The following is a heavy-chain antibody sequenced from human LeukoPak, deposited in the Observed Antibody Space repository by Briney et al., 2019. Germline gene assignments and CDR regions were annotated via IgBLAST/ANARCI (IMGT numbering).Heavy chain of an antibody. V-gene: IGHV1-18*01. CDR1: GYTFTSYG. Sequence: GASVNVSFKASGYTFTSYGISWVRQAPGQGLEWMGWISAYNGNTNYAQKLQGRVTMTTDTSTSTAYMELRSLRSDDTAVYYCARDPVRYCSGGSCYDNWFDPWGQGTLVTVSS. CDR3: ARDPVRYCSGGSCYDNWFDP. J-gene: IGHJ5*02. D-gene: IGHD2-15*01. CDR2: ISAYNGNT.